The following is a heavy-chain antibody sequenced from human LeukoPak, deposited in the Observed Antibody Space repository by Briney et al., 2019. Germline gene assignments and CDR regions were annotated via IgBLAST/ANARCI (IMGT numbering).Heavy chain of an antibody. Sequence: KPSETLSLTCIVSGGSISSYYWSWLRQPPGKGLEWIGYIYYSGSTNYNPSLKSRVTISVDTSRTQFSLKLSSVTAADTAVYYCARSGYSYGADAFDIWGQGTMVTVSS. D-gene: IGHD5-18*01. V-gene: IGHV4-59*01. CDR2: IYYSGST. CDR1: GGSISSYY. CDR3: ARSGYSYGADAFDI. J-gene: IGHJ3*02.